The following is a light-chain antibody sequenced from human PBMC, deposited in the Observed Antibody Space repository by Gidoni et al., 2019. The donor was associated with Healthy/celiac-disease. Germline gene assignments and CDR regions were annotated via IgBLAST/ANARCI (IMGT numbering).Light chain of an antibody. CDR1: SSDVGGYNY. J-gene: IGLJ3*02. CDR2: EVS. V-gene: IGLV2-14*01. CDR3: SSYTSSSTRV. Sequence: QSALTQHASVYGSPGQSITISCTGTSSDVGGYNYVSWYQQHPGKAPKLMIYEVSNRPSGVSNRFSGSKSGNTASLTISGLQAEDEADYYCSSYTSSSTRVFGGGTKLTVL.